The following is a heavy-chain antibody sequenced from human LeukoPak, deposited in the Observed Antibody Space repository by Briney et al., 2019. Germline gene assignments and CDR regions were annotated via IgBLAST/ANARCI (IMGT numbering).Heavy chain of an antibody. V-gene: IGHV4-61*09. CDR1: GGSISSGSYY. J-gene: IGHJ4*02. CDR3: ARGVEMATSFDY. CDR2: IYTSGST. Sequence: SETLSLTCTVSGGSISSGSYYWSWIRQPAGKGLEWIGHIYTSGSTNYNPSLKSRVTISVGTSKNQFSLKLSSVTAADTAVYYCARGVEMATSFDYWGQGTLVTVSS. D-gene: IGHD5-24*01.